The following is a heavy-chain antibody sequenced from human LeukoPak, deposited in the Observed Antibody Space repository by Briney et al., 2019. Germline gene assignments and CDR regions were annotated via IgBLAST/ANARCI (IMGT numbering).Heavy chain of an antibody. CDR3: ASGYDILTGYQFDY. J-gene: IGHJ4*02. D-gene: IGHD3-9*01. CDR1: GGTFSSYA. CDR2: IIPIFGTA. V-gene: IGHV1-69*13. Sequence: SVKVSCKASGGTFSSYAISWVRQAPGQGLEWMGGIIPIFGTANYAQKFQGRVTITADESTSTAYMELSSLRSEGTAVYYCASGYDILTGYQFDYWGQGTLVTVSS.